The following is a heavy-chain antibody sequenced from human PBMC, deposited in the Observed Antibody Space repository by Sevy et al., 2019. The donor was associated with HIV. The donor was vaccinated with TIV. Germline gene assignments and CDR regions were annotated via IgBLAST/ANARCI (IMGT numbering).Heavy chain of an antibody. D-gene: IGHD2-2*01. CDR3: AKGRDDIVAAPAVRLYYQNGMDV. Sequence: ASVKVSYKASGGTFSRHAISWVRQAPGQGLEWMGGIIPIFGRGNCAQQFLGRVTITADESTSTVYMELSSLRSDDTAVYYCAKGRDDIVAAPAVRLYYQNGMDVWGQGTTVTVSS. J-gene: IGHJ6*02. V-gene: IGHV1-69*13. CDR2: IIPIFGRG. CDR1: GGTFSRHA.